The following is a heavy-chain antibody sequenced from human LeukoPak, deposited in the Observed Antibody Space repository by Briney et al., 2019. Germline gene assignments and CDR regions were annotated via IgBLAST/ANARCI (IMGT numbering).Heavy chain of an antibody. Sequence: PGRSLRLSCAASGFTFSSYGMHWVRQAPGKGLEWVAVISYDGSNKYYADSVKGRFTISRDNSKNTLYLQMNSLRAEDTAVYYCAKDLYSGSYSGYYYYYGMDVWGQGTKVTVSS. CDR2: ISYDGSNK. CDR1: GFTFSSYG. CDR3: AKDLYSGSYSGYYYYYGMDV. V-gene: IGHV3-30*18. J-gene: IGHJ6*02. D-gene: IGHD1-26*01.